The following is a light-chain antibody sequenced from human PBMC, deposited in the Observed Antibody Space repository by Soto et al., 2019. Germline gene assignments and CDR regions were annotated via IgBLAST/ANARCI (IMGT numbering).Light chain of an antibody. CDR2: EGT. CDR1: SSDVGSYNL. V-gene: IGLV2-23*01. J-gene: IGLJ1*01. CDR3: FSYAGNSVYV. Sequence: QSVLTQPASVSGSPGQSITISCTGTSSDVGSYNLVSWFQQLPDKVPKLIIYEGTKRPSGVSDRFSGSKSGYTASLTISGLQAEDAADYYCFSYAGNSVYVFGTGTKVTVL.